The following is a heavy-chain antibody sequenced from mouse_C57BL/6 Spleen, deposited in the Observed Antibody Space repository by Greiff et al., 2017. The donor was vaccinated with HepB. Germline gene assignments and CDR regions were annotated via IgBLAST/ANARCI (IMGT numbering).Heavy chain of an antibody. CDR2: TFYSGIT. J-gene: IGHJ4*01. CDR3: ARADDLYYAMDY. CDR1: GFSINSDCY. Sequence: EVQLQESGPRLVRPSQTLSLTCTVTGFSINSDCYWIWIRQFPGNKLEYIGYTFYSGITYYNPSLESRTYITRDTSKNQFSLKLSSVTTEDTATYYCARADDLYYAMDYWGQGTSVTVSS. V-gene: IGHV3-3*01.